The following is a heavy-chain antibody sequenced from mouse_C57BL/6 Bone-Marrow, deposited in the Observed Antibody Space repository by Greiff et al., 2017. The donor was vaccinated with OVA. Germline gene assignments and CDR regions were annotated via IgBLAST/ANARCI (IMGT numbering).Heavy chain of an antibody. Sequence: QVQLKESGPELVKPGASVKLSCKASGYTFTSYDINWVKQRPGQGLEWIGWIYPRDGSTKYNEKFKGKATLTVDTSSSTAYMELHSLTSEDSAVYFCARWGWLLRQYAMDYWGQGTSVTVSS. V-gene: IGHV1-85*01. CDR1: GYTFTSYD. CDR3: ARWGWLLRQYAMDY. J-gene: IGHJ4*01. D-gene: IGHD2-3*01. CDR2: IYPRDGST.